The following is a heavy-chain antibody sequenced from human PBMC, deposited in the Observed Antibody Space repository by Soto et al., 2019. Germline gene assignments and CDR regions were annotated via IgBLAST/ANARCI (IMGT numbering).Heavy chain of an antibody. CDR3: ARVADYDFWSGYYQDAFDI. CDR2: INPNSGGT. V-gene: IGHV1-2*02. D-gene: IGHD3-3*01. Sequence: ASVKVSCKASGYTFTGYYMHWVRQAPGQGLEWMGWINPNSGGTNYAQKFQGRVTMTRDTSISTAYMELSRLRSDDTAVYYCARVADYDFWSGYYQDAFDIWGQGTMVTVSS. CDR1: GYTFTGYY. J-gene: IGHJ3*02.